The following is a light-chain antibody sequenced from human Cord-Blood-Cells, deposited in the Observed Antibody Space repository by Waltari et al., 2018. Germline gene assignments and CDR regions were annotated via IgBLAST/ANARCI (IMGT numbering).Light chain of an antibody. CDR2: DVI. CDR1: SSDVGGYNY. Sequence: QSALTQPASVSGSPGQSITISCTGTSSDVGGYNYVSWYQQHPGKAPKRSIYDVINRPSGFSNRFSGSKSGNTASLTISGLQAEDEADYYCSSYTSSSTVVFGGGTKLTVL. CDR3: SSYTSSSTVV. V-gene: IGLV2-14*01. J-gene: IGLJ2*01.